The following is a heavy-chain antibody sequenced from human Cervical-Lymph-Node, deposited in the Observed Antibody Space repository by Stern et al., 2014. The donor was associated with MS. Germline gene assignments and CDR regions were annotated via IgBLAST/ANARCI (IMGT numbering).Heavy chain of an antibody. CDR3: AKDIGASGYSSSPEY. Sequence: EVQLEESGGGLVQPGRSLRLSCAASGFTFDDYAMHWVRPAPGKGLEWVSGISWNSGTKVYADSVKGRFTISRDDAKNSLYLQMNSLRAEDTALYYCAKDIGASGYSSSPEYWGQGTLVTVSS. CDR1: GFTFDDYA. V-gene: IGHV3-9*01. CDR2: ISWNSGTK. J-gene: IGHJ4*02. D-gene: IGHD6-13*01.